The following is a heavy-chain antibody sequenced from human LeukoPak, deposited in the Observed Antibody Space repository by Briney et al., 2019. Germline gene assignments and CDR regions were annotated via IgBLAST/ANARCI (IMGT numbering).Heavy chain of an antibody. J-gene: IGHJ4*02. CDR1: GLTFSRYG. D-gene: IGHD3-22*01. V-gene: IGHV3-30*03. CDR3: ARDQKWLLPLDY. Sequence: GGSLRLSCAASGLTFSRYGMHWVRQAPGKGLEWVAVISYDGSNKYYADSVKGRFTISRDNSKNTLYLQMNSLRAEDTAVYYCARDQKWLLPLDYWGQGTLVTVSS. CDR2: ISYDGSNK.